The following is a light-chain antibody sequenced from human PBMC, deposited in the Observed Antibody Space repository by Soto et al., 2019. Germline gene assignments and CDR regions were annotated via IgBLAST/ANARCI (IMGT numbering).Light chain of an antibody. CDR2: RAS. J-gene: IGKJ4*02. CDR3: QKYNSYSPRLT. CDR1: QSISNW. V-gene: IGKV1-5*03. Sequence: DIQMTQSPSTLSASVGDRVTITCRASQSISNWLAWYQQKPGKAPKLLIYRASSLESGVPSRFSGSGTGTEFTLTISSLQPDDFATDYCQKYNSYSPRLTFGGGPKVETK.